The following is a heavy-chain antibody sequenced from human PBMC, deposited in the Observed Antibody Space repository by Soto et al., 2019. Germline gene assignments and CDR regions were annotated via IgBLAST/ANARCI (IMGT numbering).Heavy chain of an antibody. Sequence: QVLLQESGPGLVQPSGTLSLSCAVSGGPISSGYFWGWVRQPPGKGLEWLGDISHSGTVNYNPSLNSRVTISMDNSKSQFSLKLNSVTAADTAVYYCARSFGWYAIDYWGQGILVIVSS. D-gene: IGHD6-19*01. CDR2: ISHSGTV. V-gene: IGHV4-4*02. CDR1: GGPISSGYF. CDR3: ARSFGWYAIDY. J-gene: IGHJ4*02.